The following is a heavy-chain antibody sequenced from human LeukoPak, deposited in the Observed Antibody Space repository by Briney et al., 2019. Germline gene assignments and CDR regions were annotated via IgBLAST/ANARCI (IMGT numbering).Heavy chain of an antibody. J-gene: IGHJ6*02. Sequence: SETLSLTCTVSGGSISSSSYYWGWIRQPPGKGLEWIGSIYYSGSTYYNPSLKSRVTISVDTSKNQFSLKLSSVTAADTAVYYCARRATNYDILTGYWIDPMDVWGQGTTVTVSS. V-gene: IGHV4-39*01. CDR3: ARRATNYDILTGYWIDPMDV. D-gene: IGHD3-9*01. CDR2: IYYSGST. CDR1: GGSISSSSYY.